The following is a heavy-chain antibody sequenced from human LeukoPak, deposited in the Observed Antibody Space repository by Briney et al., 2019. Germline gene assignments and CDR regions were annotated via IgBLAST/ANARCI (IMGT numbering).Heavy chain of an antibody. D-gene: IGHD2-15*01. V-gene: IGHV3-30*02. CDR3: AKDPHYCSGGSCYPGFDY. Sequence: GGSLRLSCAASGFAFSSYGMHWVRQAPGKGLEWVAFIRYDGSNKYYADSVKGRFTISRDNSKNTLYLQMNSLRVEDTAVYYCAKDPHYCSGGSCYPGFDYWGQGTLVTVSS. CDR2: IRYDGSNK. CDR1: GFAFSSYG. J-gene: IGHJ4*02.